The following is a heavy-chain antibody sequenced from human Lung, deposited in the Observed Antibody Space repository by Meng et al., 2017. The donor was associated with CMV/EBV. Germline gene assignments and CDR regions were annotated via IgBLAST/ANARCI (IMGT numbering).Heavy chain of an antibody. J-gene: IGHJ3*02. D-gene: IGHD3-3*01. CDR2: ISLYNGNT. CDR3: ASFEPLWSGYIRKAAVDI. CDR1: GYTFSSYD. V-gene: IGHV1-18*01. Sequence: ASVXVSXKASGYTFSSYDIGWARQGPGQGLEWMGWISLYNGNTNSAQKYMGRVTMTTDTSTDTANMELRSLRPDDTAVYYCASFEPLWSGYIRKAAVDIWGQGTMVTVSS.